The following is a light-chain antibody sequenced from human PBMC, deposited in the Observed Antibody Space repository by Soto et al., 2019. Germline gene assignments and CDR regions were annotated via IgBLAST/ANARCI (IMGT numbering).Light chain of an antibody. CDR1: QSVGSF. J-gene: IGKJ3*01. CDR3: QHRSNWLGT. CDR2: DAS. Sequence: EIVLTQSPATLSLSPGERATLSCRASQSVGSFLAWYQQKSGQTPRLLIYDASNRAPGIPARFGGSGSGTYFTLTSSSLEPEDFAVYYCQHRSNWLGTFGPGTKVDIK. V-gene: IGKV3-11*01.